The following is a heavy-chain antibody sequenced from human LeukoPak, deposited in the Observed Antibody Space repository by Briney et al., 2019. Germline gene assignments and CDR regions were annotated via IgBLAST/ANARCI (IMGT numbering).Heavy chain of an antibody. CDR2: ISSSSSYI. V-gene: IGHV3-21*01. J-gene: IGHJ4*02. CDR3: ARDPGGIRYDY. CDR1: GFTFDRFT. Sequence: GGSLRLSCAASGFTFDRFTIHWVRQTPGKGLEWVSSISSSSSYIYYADSVKGRFTISRDNAKNSLYLQMNSLRAEDTAVYYCARDPGGIRYDYWGQGTLVTVSS. D-gene: IGHD3-16*01.